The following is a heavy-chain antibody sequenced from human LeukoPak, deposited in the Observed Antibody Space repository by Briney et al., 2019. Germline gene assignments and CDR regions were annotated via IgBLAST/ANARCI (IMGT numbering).Heavy chain of an antibody. Sequence: SQTLSLTCTVSGGSISSGGYYCSWIRQPPGKGLEWIGYIYHSGSTYYNPSLKSRVTISVDRSKNQFSLKLSSVTAADTAVYYCARSTPEGPDAFDIWGQGTMVTVSS. CDR3: ARSTPEGPDAFDI. V-gene: IGHV4-30-2*01. CDR1: GGSISSGGYY. CDR2: IYHSGST. J-gene: IGHJ3*02.